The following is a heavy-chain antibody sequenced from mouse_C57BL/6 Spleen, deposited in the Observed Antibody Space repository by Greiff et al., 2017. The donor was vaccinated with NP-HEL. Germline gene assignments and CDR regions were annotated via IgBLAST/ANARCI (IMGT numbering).Heavy chain of an antibody. CDR3: AKERDGCGSSYHFDY. CDR2: INPYNGGT. V-gene: IGHV1-19*01. Sequence: VQLQQSGPVLVKPGASVKMSCKASGYTFTDYYMNWVKQSHGKSLEWIGVINPYNGGTSYNQKFKGKAILTVDKSSSTAYMELNSLTSEDSAVYYCAKERDGCGSSYHFDYWGQGTTLTVSS. CDR1: GYTFTDYY. D-gene: IGHD1-1*01. J-gene: IGHJ2*01.